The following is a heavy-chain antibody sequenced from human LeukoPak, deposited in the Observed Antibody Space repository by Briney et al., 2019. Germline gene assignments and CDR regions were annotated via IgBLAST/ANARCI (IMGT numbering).Heavy chain of an antibody. Sequence: SETLSLTCTVSGGSISSYYWSWIRQPPGKGLDCIGYIYYSGTTNYNPSLKSRVTISLDTSKNQFSLKLTSVTAADTAVYYCARGQKYRSGYTVTELGSGYFDYWGQGTLVTVSS. D-gene: IGHD5-18*01. CDR2: IYYSGTT. J-gene: IGHJ4*02. V-gene: IGHV4-59*01. CDR3: ARGQKYRSGYTVTELGSGYFDY. CDR1: GGSISSYY.